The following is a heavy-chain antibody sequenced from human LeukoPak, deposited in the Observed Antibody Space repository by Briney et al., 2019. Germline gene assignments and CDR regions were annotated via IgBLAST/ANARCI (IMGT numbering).Heavy chain of an antibody. V-gene: IGHV5-51*01. D-gene: IGHD2-2*02. CDR1: GYSFTSYW. Sequence: GESLKISCKGSGYSFTSYWIGWVRQMPGKGLEWMGIIYPGGSDTRYSPSFQGQVTISADKSISTAYLQWSSLKASDTAMYYCARPYTPKSPYFDYWGQGTLVTVSS. CDR3: ARPYTPKSPYFDY. CDR2: IYPGGSDT. J-gene: IGHJ4*02.